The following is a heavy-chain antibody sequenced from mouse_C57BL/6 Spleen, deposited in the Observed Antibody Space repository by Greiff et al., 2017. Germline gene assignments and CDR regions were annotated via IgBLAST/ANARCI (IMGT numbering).Heavy chain of an antibody. CDR2: ISGGGGNT. CDR1: GFTFSSYS. Sequence: EVHLLEPGAGLVKPGASLKLSCAASGFTFSSYSMSWVRQTPEKRLEWVGTISGGGGNTYYPDSVKGRFTISRDNAKNTLYLHMSSLRSEDTALYYCDRPYYGTSFAYWGQGTLVTVSS. V-gene: IGHV5-9*01. J-gene: IGHJ3*01. CDR3: DRPYYGTSFAY. D-gene: IGHD2-10*01.